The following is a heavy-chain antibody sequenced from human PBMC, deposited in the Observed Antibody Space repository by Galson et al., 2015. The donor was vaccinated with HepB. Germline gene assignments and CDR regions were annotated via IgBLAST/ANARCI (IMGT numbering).Heavy chain of an antibody. Sequence: SVRLSCKASGYTFTSYAMHWVRQAPGQGLEWVGWINGGNGNTKYSQKFKGRVTITRDTSGSTAYMELSSLRSEDTAVYYCAREDATAGTRCFQHWGQGALVTVSS. CDR2: INGGNGNT. V-gene: IGHV1-3*01. CDR1: GYTFTSYA. D-gene: IGHD6-13*01. J-gene: IGHJ1*01. CDR3: AREDATAGTRCFQH.